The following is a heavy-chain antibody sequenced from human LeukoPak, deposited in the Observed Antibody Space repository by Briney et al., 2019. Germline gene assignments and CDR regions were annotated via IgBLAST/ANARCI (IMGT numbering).Heavy chain of an antibody. CDR3: ARVYYDILTGYSNWFDP. V-gene: IGHV4-31*03. D-gene: IGHD3-9*01. CDR1: GGSISSGGYY. Sequence: LSLNCTVSGGSISSGGYYWSWIRQHPGKGLEWIGYIYYSGSTYYNPSLKSRVTISVDTSKNQFSLKLSSVTAADTAVYYCARVYYDILTGYSNWFDPWGQGTLVTVSS. CDR2: IYYSGST. J-gene: IGHJ5*02.